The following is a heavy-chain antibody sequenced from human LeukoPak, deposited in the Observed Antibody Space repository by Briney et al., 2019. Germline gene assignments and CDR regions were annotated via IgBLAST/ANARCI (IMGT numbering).Heavy chain of an antibody. Sequence: WASVKVSCKASGYTFTSYDINWVRQATGQGLEWMGWMNPSSGYTGYAQKFQGRVTMTRDTSISTAYMELSSLRSEDSAVYYYARALPKTAAAPYYMDVWGKGTTVTVSS. CDR1: GYTFTSYD. CDR3: ARALPKTAAAPYYMDV. V-gene: IGHV1-8*01. J-gene: IGHJ6*03. CDR2: MNPSSGYT. D-gene: IGHD2-21*02.